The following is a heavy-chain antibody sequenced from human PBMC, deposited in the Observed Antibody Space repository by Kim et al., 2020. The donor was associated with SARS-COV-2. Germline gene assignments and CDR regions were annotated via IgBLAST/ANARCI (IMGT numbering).Heavy chain of an antibody. Sequence: GGSLRLSCAASGFTFSSYAMHWVRQAPGKGLEWVAVISYDGSNKYYADSVKGRFTISRDNSKNTLYLQMNSLRAEDTAVYYCAREGQDIVLMVYAGYYFDYWGQGTLVTVSS. J-gene: IGHJ4*02. CDR1: GFTFSSYA. CDR2: ISYDGSNK. V-gene: IGHV3-30-3*01. D-gene: IGHD2-8*01. CDR3: AREGQDIVLMVYAGYYFDY.